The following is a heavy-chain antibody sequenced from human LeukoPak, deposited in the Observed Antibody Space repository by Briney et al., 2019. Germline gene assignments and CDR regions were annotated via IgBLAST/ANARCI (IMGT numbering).Heavy chain of an antibody. Sequence: SLKISCKGSGFTFSSYAMHWVRQAPGKGLEWVSGISWNSGSIGYADSVKGRFTISRDNAKNSLYLQMNSLRAEDTALYYCAKENYYGSGSYFYYFDYWGQGTLVTVSP. J-gene: IGHJ4*02. CDR2: ISWNSGSI. CDR1: GFTFSSYA. V-gene: IGHV3-9*01. CDR3: AKENYYGSGSYFYYFDY. D-gene: IGHD3-10*01.